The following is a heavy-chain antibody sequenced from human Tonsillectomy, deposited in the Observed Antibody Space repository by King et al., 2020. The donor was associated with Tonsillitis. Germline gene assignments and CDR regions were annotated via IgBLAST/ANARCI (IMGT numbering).Heavy chain of an antibody. CDR2: IYYSGSN. Sequence: QLQESGPGLVKPSETLSLTCTVSGGSVSSAGYSWSWIRQPPGKGLEWIGYIYYSGSNNYNPSLKSRVTISVDTSKNQFSLKLSSVTAADTAVYYCARGFLWFGEYAPVPNCFDPWGQGNLVTVSS. CDR1: GGSVSSAGYS. D-gene: IGHD3-10*01. J-gene: IGHJ5*02. V-gene: IGHV4-61*08. CDR3: ARGFLWFGEYAPVPNCFDP.